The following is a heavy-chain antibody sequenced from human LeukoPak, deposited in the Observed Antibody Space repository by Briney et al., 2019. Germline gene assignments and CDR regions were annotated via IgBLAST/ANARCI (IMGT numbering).Heavy chain of an antibody. Sequence: SETLSLTCTVSGVSISSYYWSWIRLPPGKGLEWIGYISCSGSTNYNPSLKSRVTISVDTSKNQFSLKLSSVTAADTAVYYCARHVVGSSGWASSFYYGMDVWGQGTTVTVSS. J-gene: IGHJ6*02. CDR3: ARHVVGSSGWASSFYYGMDV. CDR2: ISCSGST. CDR1: GVSISSYY. D-gene: IGHD6-19*01. V-gene: IGHV4-59*08.